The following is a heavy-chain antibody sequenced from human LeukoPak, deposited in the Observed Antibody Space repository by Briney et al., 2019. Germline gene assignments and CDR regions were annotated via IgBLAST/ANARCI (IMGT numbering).Heavy chain of an antibody. V-gene: IGHV3-30*04. D-gene: IGHD3-16*02. J-gene: IGHJ4*02. CDR3: ATSDHYDYVWGSYRY. Sequence: HTAGSLRLSCVATGVTFRNYAKHWVSQRPGKGLERGAVMSYDGSNQYYTDSVKGRFTISRDNSKNTLYLQMNSLRVEDTAVYYCATSDHYDYVWGSYRYWGQGTLVTVSS. CDR1: GVTFRNYA. CDR2: MSYDGSNQ.